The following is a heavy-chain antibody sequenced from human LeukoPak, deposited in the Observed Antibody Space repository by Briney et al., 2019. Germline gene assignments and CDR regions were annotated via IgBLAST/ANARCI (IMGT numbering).Heavy chain of an antibody. V-gene: IGHV3-33*01. D-gene: IGHD5-18*01. J-gene: IGHJ4*02. CDR2: IWHDGSNK. CDR1: GFTFSSYG. Sequence: PGGSPRLSCAASGFTFSSYGMHWVRQAPGKGLEWVALIWHDGSNKYYADSVKGRFTISRDNSKNTLYLQMNSLRAEDTAVYYCARDRGYSYGHPFDYWGQGTLVTVSS. CDR3: ARDRGYSYGHPFDY.